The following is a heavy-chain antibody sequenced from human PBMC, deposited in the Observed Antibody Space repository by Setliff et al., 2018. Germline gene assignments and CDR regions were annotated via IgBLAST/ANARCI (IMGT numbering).Heavy chain of an antibody. J-gene: IGHJ4*02. D-gene: IGHD6-13*01. CDR3: ATGPVLIEGSSWFILDY. CDR1: GYTFTSYG. V-gene: IGHV1-18*01. CDR2: ISAYNANT. Sequence: ASVKVSCKASGYTFTSYGISWVRQAPGQGLEWMGWISAYNANTNYAQKLQGRVTMTTDTSTSTAYMELRSLRSEDTAVYYCATGPVLIEGSSWFILDYWGQGTLVTVSS.